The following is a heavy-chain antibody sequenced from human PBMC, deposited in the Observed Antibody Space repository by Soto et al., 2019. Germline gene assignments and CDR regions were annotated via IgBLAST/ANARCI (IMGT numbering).Heavy chain of an antibody. Sequence: ASVKVSCKASGYTFTTYPMHWVRQAPGQRLEWMGWINAGNGNTKYSEKSQGRLTITRDTSASTAYMELSSLRSEDTAVYYCARINYYDSSQPSDYWGQGTLVTVSS. D-gene: IGHD3-22*01. CDR1: GYTFTTYP. V-gene: IGHV1-3*01. CDR3: ARINYYDSSQPSDY. CDR2: INAGNGNT. J-gene: IGHJ4*02.